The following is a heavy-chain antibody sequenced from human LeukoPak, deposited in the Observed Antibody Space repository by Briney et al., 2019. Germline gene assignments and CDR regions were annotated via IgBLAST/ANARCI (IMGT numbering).Heavy chain of an antibody. CDR3: ARYPGYSYAHFDY. D-gene: IGHD5-18*01. CDR2: IYYSGST. V-gene: IGHV4-39*07. J-gene: IGHJ4*02. CDR1: GGSISSSSYY. Sequence: PSETLSLTCTVSGGSISSSSYYWGWIRQPPGKGLEWIGSIYYSGSTYYNPSLKSRVTISVDTSKNQISLKLSSVTAADTAVYYCARYPGYSYAHFDYWGQGTLVTVSS.